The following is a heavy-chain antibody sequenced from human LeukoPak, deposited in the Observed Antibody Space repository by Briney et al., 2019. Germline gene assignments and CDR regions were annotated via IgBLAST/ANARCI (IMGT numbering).Heavy chain of an antibody. CDR1: GGSISSSSYY. Sequence: SETLSLTCTVSGGSISSSSYYWSWIRQPPGKGLEWIGYIYYSGSTNYNPSLKSRVTISVDTSKNQFSLKLSSVTAADTAVYYCARESGRWGFDYWGQGTLVTVSS. V-gene: IGHV4-61*01. CDR2: IYYSGST. D-gene: IGHD3-16*01. CDR3: ARESGRWGFDY. J-gene: IGHJ4*02.